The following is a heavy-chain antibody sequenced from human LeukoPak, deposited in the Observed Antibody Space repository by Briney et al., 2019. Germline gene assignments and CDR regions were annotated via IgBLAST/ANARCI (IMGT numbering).Heavy chain of an antibody. D-gene: IGHD4-23*01. Sequence: SETLSLTCAVSGASIASHSWWSWVRQPPGKGLEWIGEVYHSGGANYKPSLKSRVTISVDTSKNQFSLKLSSVTAADTAVYYCARSLRWSPFDYWGQGTLVTVSS. V-gene: IGHV4/OR15-8*01. CDR3: ARSLRWSPFDY. J-gene: IGHJ4*02. CDR2: VYHSGGA. CDR1: GASIASHSW.